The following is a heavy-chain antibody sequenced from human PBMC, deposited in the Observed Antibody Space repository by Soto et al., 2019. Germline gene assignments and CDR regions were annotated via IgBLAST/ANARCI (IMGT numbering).Heavy chain of an antibody. CDR3: ARSEEGRYCTGDSCYNY. CDR2: ISSSSSHI. D-gene: IGHD2-15*01. Sequence: EVQLVESGGCLVKPGGSLRLSCAASGFAFSSYSMNWVRQAPGKGLEWVSSISSSSSHIHYADSVKGRFTISRDNAKNSVYLQMNSLRAEDTAVYYCARSEEGRYCTGDSCYNYWGQGTLVTVSS. J-gene: IGHJ4*02. V-gene: IGHV3-21*01. CDR1: GFAFSSYS.